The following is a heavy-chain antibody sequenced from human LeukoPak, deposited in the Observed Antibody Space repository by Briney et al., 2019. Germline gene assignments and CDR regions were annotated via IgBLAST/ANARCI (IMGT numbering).Heavy chain of an antibody. CDR2: ISGTGRSR. V-gene: IGHV3-48*03. CDR1: GFTFSTYE. J-gene: IGHJ4*02. D-gene: IGHD2-2*01. Sequence: PGGSLRLSCAASGFTFSTYEMNWVRQAPGKGLEWVSYISGTGRSRNYAGSVKGRFTISRDNAKNSLYLQMNSLRAEDTAVYYCARWEYCSSTYCSFDYWGQGTLVTVSS. CDR3: ARWEYCSSTYCSFDY.